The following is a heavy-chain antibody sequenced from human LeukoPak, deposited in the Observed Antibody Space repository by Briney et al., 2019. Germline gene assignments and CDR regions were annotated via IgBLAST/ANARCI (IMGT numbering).Heavy chain of an antibody. V-gene: IGHV4-59*08. CDR3: ATWGIAVAGTFDY. CDR1: GGSINSSY. Sequence: SSETLSLTCTVSGGSINSSYWIWIRQPPGKGLEGLGYSYSSGSTNYNPSFKSRVAISVDTSKNQLSLKLSSVTAADTAVYYCATWGIAVAGTFDYWGQGTLVTVST. CDR2: SYSSGST. D-gene: IGHD6-19*01. J-gene: IGHJ4*02.